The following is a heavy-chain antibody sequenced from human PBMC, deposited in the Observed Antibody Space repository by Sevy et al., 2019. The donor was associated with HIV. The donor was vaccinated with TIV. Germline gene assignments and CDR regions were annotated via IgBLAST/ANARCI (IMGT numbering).Heavy chain of an antibody. CDR2: IYSGDST. D-gene: IGHD3-22*01. Sequence: GGSLRLSCADSGFTFIDYAMHWVRQAPGKGLEWVAVIYSGDSTYYTDSVKGRFTISRDNSKNTLYLQMNSLRAEDTAVYYCARLSVYYYDSSGYYTTGHAFDIWGQGTMVTVSS. CDR1: GFTFIDYA. V-gene: IGHV3-53*01. J-gene: IGHJ3*02. CDR3: ARLSVYYYDSSGYYTTGHAFDI.